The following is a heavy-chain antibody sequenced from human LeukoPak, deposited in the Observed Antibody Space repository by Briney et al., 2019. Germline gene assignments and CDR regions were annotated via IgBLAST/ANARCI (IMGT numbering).Heavy chain of an antibody. Sequence: ASVKVSCKASGGTFSSYAISWVRQVPGQGLEWMGGIIPIFGTANYAQKFQGRVTITTDESTSTAYMELSSLRSEDTAVYYCARGTPTKTYCGGDCYAGWFDPWGQGTLVTVSS. CDR1: GGTFSSYA. J-gene: IGHJ5*02. D-gene: IGHD2-21*02. CDR3: ARGTPTKTYCGGDCYAGWFDP. V-gene: IGHV1-69*05. CDR2: IIPIFGTA.